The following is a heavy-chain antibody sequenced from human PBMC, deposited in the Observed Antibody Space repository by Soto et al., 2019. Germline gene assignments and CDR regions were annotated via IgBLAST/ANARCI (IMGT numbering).Heavy chain of an antibody. CDR2: INSDGSST. CDR1: GFTFSSYW. V-gene: IGHV3-74*01. J-gene: IGHJ5*02. D-gene: IGHD2-21*01. Sequence: EVQLVESGGGLVQPGGSLRLSCAASGFTFSSYWMHWVRQAPGKGLVWVSRINSDGSSTSYGDSVKGRFTISRDNAKNTLYLQMNSLRAEDTAVYYCARDHVVSRNWFDPWGQGTLVTVSS. CDR3: ARDHVVSRNWFDP.